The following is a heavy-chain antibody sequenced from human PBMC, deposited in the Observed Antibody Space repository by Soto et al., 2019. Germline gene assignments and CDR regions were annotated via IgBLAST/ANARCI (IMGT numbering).Heavy chain of an antibody. CDR1: GGSISSGGYY. CDR3: ARSPSIAARLYFDY. J-gene: IGHJ4*02. V-gene: IGHV4-31*03. Sequence: QVQLQESGPGLVKPSQTLSLTCTVSGGSISSGGYYWSWIRQHPGKGLEWIGYIYYSRSTYYNPSLKSRVTISVDTSKNQFSLKLSSVTAADTAVYYCARSPSIAARLYFDYWGQGTLVTVSS. CDR2: IYYSRST. D-gene: IGHD6-6*01.